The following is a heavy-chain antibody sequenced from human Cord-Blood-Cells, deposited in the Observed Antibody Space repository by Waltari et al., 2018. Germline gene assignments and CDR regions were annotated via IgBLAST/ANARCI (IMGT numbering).Heavy chain of an antibody. D-gene: IGHD6-6*01. Sequence: QVQLQESGPGLVKPSQTLSLTCTVSGGSISSGGYYWIWIRQHPGKGLEWIGYIYYSGSTYYNPSLKSRVTISVDTSKNQFSLKLSSVTAADTAVYYCARVTPGPSSSYLYYFDYWGQGTLVTVSS. CDR3: ARVTPGPSSSYLYYFDY. J-gene: IGHJ4*02. CDR1: GGSISSGGYY. CDR2: IYYSGST. V-gene: IGHV4-31*03.